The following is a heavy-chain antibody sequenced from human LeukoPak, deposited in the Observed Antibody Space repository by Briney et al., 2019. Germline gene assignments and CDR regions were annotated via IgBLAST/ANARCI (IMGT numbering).Heavy chain of an antibody. V-gene: IGHV3-21*01. D-gene: IGHD6-19*01. CDR1: GFTFSSYS. CDR2: ISSSSSYI. J-gene: IGHJ4*02. Sequence: KTGGSLRLSCAASGFTFSSYSMNWVRQAPGKGLEWVSSISSSSSYIYYADSVKGRFTISRDNAKNSLYLQMNSLRAEDTAVYYCARGIAVAGKGAFDYWGQGTLVTVSS. CDR3: ARGIAVAGKGAFDY.